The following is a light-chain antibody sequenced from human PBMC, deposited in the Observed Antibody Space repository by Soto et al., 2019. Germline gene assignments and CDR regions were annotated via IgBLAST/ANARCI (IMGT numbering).Light chain of an antibody. J-gene: IGKJ2*01. Sequence: EVVLTQSPVTLSLSPGERATRSCRASQSVSSSYLAWYQQKPGQAPRLLIYGASSRATGIPDRFSGSGSGTDFTLTISRLEPEDFAVYYCQQYDTSIWAYTFGQGTKWIS. CDR2: GAS. CDR1: QSVSSSY. V-gene: IGKV3-20*01. CDR3: QQYDTSIWAYT.